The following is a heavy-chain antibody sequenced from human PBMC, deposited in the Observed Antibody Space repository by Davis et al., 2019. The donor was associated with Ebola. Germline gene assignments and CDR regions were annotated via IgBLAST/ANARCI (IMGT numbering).Heavy chain of an antibody. CDR1: GYTFTSYW. Sequence: KVSCKASGYTFTSYWISWVRHMPGRGLEWLGRIDPSDSYTNYRPSFQGHVTISVDKSISTAYLQWRSLKASDTAMYYCARHRTLYYGMDVWGQGTTVTVS. CDR3: ARHRTLYYGMDV. V-gene: IGHV5-10-1*01. CDR2: IDPSDSYT. J-gene: IGHJ6*02.